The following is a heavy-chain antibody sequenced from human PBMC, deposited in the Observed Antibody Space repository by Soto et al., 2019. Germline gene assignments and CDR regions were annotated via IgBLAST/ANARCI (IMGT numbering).Heavy chain of an antibody. V-gene: IGHV4-34*12. Sequence: SETLSLTCAVYGGSFSGYYWSWIRQPPGKGLEWIGEIIHSGSTNYNPALKSRFTISADTSKNQFSLKLRSVTAADTAVYYCARAVLGIRAFDIWGQGTMVTVSS. D-gene: IGHD7-27*01. CDR3: ARAVLGIRAFDI. CDR2: IIHSGST. J-gene: IGHJ3*02. CDR1: GGSFSGYY.